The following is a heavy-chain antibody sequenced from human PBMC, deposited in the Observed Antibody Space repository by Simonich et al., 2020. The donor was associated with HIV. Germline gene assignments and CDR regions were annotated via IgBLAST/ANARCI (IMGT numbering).Heavy chain of an antibody. Sequence: QVRLQQWGAGLLKPSETLSLTCAVYCGSFSGYYWSWIRQPPGKGLEWIGEINHSGGTNYNPSLKSRVTISVDTSKNQFSLKLSSVTAADTAVYYCASPRMVAARPFDYWGQGTLVTVSS. CDR1: CGSFSGYY. D-gene: IGHD6-6*01. J-gene: IGHJ4*02. CDR3: ASPRMVAARPFDY. CDR2: INHSGGT. V-gene: IGHV4-34*01.